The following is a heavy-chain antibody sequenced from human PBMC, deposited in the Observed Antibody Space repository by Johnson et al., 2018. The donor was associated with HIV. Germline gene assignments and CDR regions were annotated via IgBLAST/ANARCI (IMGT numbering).Heavy chain of an antibody. D-gene: IGHD4-17*01. CDR3: ARMTTTVSHHDGFDI. V-gene: IGHV3-23*04. CDR2: IRGSGGGT. CDR1: GFTFSNFA. Sequence: VQLVESGGGWVQPGGSLRVSCVGSGFTFSNFAMIWVRQAPGRGLEFVAAIRGSGGGTIYAESVRGRFTMSRDNSKNTLYLQMNRLRAEDTAVYYCARMTTTVSHHDGFDIWGQGTMVTVSS. J-gene: IGHJ3*02.